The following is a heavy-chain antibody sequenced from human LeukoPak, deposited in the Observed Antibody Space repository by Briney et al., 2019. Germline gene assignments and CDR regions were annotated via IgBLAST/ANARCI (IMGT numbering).Heavy chain of an antibody. D-gene: IGHD6-13*01. Sequence: GGSLRLSCAASGFTFSSYAMHWVRQAPGKGLEYISAISSNGGSTYYANSVKGRLTISRDNSKNTLYLQMGSLRAEDMAVYYCARARAPGTFDYWGQGTLVTVSS. CDR3: ARARAPGTFDY. V-gene: IGHV3-64*01. CDR2: ISSNGGST. J-gene: IGHJ4*02. CDR1: GFTFSSYA.